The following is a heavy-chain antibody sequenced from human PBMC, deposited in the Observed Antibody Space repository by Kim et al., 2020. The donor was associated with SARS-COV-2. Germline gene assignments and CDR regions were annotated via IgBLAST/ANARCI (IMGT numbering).Heavy chain of an antibody. CDR2: IRSDSRT. D-gene: IGHD6-19*01. J-gene: IGHJ5*02. Sequence: GGSLRLSCVVSGFTLSNFAMSWVRQAPGKGLAWVSEIRSDSRTFYEDSVKGRFTIFRDSSKNTLYLQMNSLRAENTAIYYCTPRAVNNWLDPWGQGTQVTVSS. CDR3: TPRAVNNWLDP. V-gene: IGHV3-23*01. CDR1: GFTLSNFA.